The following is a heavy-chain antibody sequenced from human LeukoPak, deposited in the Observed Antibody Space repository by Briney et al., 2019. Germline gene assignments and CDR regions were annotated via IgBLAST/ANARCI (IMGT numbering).Heavy chain of an antibody. CDR2: INTGNGNT. Sequence: ASVKVSCKTSGYTFTNYGMHWVRQAPRQSPEWMGWINTGNGNTKSSQKFQDRVTLTRDTSASTGYMELNSLSSKDTAVYYCARVPLHDDSRHYYPHWGQGTPVTVSS. CDR3: ARVPLHDDSRHYYPH. CDR1: GYTFTNYG. D-gene: IGHD3-22*01. J-gene: IGHJ1*01. V-gene: IGHV1-3*04.